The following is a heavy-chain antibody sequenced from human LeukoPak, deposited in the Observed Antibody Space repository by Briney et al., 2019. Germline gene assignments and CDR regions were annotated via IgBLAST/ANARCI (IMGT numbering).Heavy chain of an antibody. D-gene: IGHD6-19*01. CDR3: ARDLSSSWSMLGY. CDR1: GFTFDDYG. V-gene: IGHV3-20*04. Sequence: GGSPSPYCADSGFTFDDYGMSWVRQAPGKGLEWVSGINWDGGATHYADSVKGRFTISRDNDKNSLYLQMNSLTTDDTAVYYCARDLSSSWSMLGYWGKGTLVTISS. CDR2: INWDGGAT. J-gene: IGHJ4*02.